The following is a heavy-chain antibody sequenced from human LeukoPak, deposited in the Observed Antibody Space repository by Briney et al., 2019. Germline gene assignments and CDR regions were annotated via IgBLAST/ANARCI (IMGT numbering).Heavy chain of an antibody. V-gene: IGHV4-30-4*01. CDR2: IYYTGST. D-gene: IGHD6-13*01. CDR1: GGSISSYY. Sequence: PSETLSLTCTVSGGSISSYYWSWIRQPPGKGLEWIGYIYYTGSTYYNPSLKSRLIMSVDTSKNQFSLKLSIVTAADTALYYCVRGLDSSSYVDSWGQGTLVTVSS. CDR3: VRGLDSSSYVDS. J-gene: IGHJ4*02.